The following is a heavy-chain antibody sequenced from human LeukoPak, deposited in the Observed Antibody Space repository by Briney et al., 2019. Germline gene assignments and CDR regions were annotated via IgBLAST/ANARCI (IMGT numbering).Heavy chain of an antibody. CDR3: AKVVVVAATGTDY. V-gene: IGHV3-30*02. CDR1: GFTFSSYG. J-gene: IGHJ4*02. CDR2: IRYDGSNK. D-gene: IGHD2-15*01. Sequence: GGSLRLSCAASGFTFSSYGMHWVRQAPGKGLEWVAFIRYDGSNKYYADSVKGRFTISRDNSKNTLYLQMNSLRAEDTAVYYCAKVVVVAATGTDYWGQGTLVTVSS.